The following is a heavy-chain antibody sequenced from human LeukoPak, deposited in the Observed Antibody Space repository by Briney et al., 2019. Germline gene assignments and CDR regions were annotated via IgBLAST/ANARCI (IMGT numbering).Heavy chain of an antibody. CDR3: AKSEYGDYNHFDY. D-gene: IGHD4-17*01. CDR2: ISSSGSTI. CDR1: GFTFSDYY. Sequence: GGSLRLSCAASGFTFSDYYMSWIRQAPGKGLEWVSYISSSGSTIYYADSVKGRFTISRDNSKNTLYLQMNSLRAEDTAVYYCAKSEYGDYNHFDYWGQGTLVTVSS. V-gene: IGHV3-11*04. J-gene: IGHJ4*02.